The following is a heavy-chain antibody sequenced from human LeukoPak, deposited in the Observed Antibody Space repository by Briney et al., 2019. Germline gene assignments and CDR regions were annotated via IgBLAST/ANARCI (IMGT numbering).Heavy chain of an antibody. Sequence: GGSLRLSCAASGFTFSNAWMNWVRQAPGKGLVWVSRIKYDASSTSYADSVKGRFTISRDNAKNTLYLQMNSLRAEDTAVYYCARGATYAYYQDYWGQGTLVTVSS. V-gene: IGHV3-74*01. CDR2: IKYDASST. D-gene: IGHD1-26*01. J-gene: IGHJ4*02. CDR3: ARGATYAYYQDY. CDR1: GFTFSNAW.